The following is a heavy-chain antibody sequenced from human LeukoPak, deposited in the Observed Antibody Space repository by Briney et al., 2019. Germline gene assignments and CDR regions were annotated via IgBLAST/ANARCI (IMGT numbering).Heavy chain of an antibody. CDR2: ISYDGSNK. CDR1: GFTFSSYA. V-gene: IGHV3-30-3*01. J-gene: IGHJ3*02. Sequence: GGSLRLSCAASGFTFSSYAMHWVRQAPGKGLEWVAVISYDGSNKYYADSVKGRFTISRDNSKNTLYLQINSLRAEDTAVYYCARDRVSRAAITGAFDIWGQGTMVTVPS. CDR3: ARDRVSRAAITGAFDI. D-gene: IGHD2-15*01.